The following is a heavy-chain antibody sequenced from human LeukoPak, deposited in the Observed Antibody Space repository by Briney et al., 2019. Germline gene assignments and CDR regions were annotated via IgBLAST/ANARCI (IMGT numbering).Heavy chain of an antibody. CDR2: INPNSGGT. Sequence: GASVKLSCKASGYTFTGYYMHWVRQAPGQGLEWMGWINPNSGGTNYAQKFQGRVTMTRDTSISTAYMELSRLRSDDTAVYYCARERTLTSCYDYWGQGTLVTVSS. V-gene: IGHV1-2*02. D-gene: IGHD2-15*01. CDR1: GYTFTGYY. J-gene: IGHJ4*02. CDR3: ARERTLTSCYDY.